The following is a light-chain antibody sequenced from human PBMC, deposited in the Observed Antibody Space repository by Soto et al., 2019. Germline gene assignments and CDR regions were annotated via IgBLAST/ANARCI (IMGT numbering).Light chain of an antibody. V-gene: IGLV2-14*01. CDR1: SSDVGGYSY. CDR2: AVT. CDR3: SSYTSSSTLV. Sequence: QSVLTQPASVSGFPGQSITISCTGTSSDVGGYSYVSWYQQNPGKAPKLMIYAVTNRPSGVSHRFSGSKSGNTASLTISGLQAEDDADYHCSSYTSSSTLVFGGGTQLTVL. J-gene: IGLJ3*02.